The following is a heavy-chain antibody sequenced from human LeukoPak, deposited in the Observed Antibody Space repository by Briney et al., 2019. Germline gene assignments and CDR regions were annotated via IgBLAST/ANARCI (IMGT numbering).Heavy chain of an antibody. V-gene: IGHV1-24*01. J-gene: IGHJ4*02. CDR2: FNPEDGET. D-gene: IGHD1-26*01. Sequence: AXXKVSCKVSGYTLTELSMHWVRQAPGKGSEGMGGFNPEDGETIYAQKFEGRVTMTEDRYTDTAYMELSSLRSEDTAVYYCATGGSYYGLDYWGQGTLVTVSS. CDR1: GYTLTELS. CDR3: ATGGSYYGLDY.